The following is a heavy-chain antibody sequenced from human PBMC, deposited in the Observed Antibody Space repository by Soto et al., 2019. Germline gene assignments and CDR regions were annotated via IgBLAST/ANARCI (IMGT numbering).Heavy chain of an antibody. J-gene: IGHJ3*02. CDR1: DGTFISYT. V-gene: IGHV1-69*01. CDR3: ARKVASSDDAFDI. Sequence: ASVEVSREPSDGTFISYTFKCVRQDPGQGLEWVGGIIPMFGTTYYAQKFQGRVTITAGGSTNTAYMELNSLRSDDTAVYFCARKVASSDDAFDIWGQGTLVT. CDR2: IIPMFGTT.